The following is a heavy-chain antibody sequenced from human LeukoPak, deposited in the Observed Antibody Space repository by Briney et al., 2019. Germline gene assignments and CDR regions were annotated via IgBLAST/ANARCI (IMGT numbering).Heavy chain of an antibody. V-gene: IGHV3-53*01. Sequence: GGSLRLSCAASGFTVSSNYMSWVRQAPGKGLEWVSVIYSGGSTYYADSVKGRFTISRDNSKNTLYLQMNSLRAEETAVYYCARSMQLWSLVDYWGQGTLVTVSS. CDR3: ARSMQLWSLVDY. CDR1: GFTVSSNY. J-gene: IGHJ4*02. CDR2: IYSGGST. D-gene: IGHD5-18*01.